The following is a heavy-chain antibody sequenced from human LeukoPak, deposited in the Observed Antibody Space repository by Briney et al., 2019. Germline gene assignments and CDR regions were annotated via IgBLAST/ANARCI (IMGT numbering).Heavy chain of an antibody. Sequence: QPGGSLRLSCAASGFTFSSYAMSWVRQAPGKGLEWVSAISGSGGSTYYADSVKGRFTISRDNSKNTLYLQMNSLRAEDTAVYYCARGFYGYNWVNYFDYWGQGTLVTVSS. V-gene: IGHV3-23*01. CDR1: GFTFSSYA. D-gene: IGHD5-24*01. J-gene: IGHJ4*02. CDR2: ISGSGGST. CDR3: ARGFYGYNWVNYFDY.